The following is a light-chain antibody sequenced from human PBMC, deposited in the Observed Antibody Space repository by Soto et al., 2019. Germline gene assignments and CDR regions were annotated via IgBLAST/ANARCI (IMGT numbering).Light chain of an antibody. J-gene: IGLJ2*01. V-gene: IGLV3-21*04. Sequence: SSELTQPPSVSVAPGKTARITCGGNNIGSKSVHWYQQKPGQAPVLVIYYDSDRPSGSPERFSGSNSGNTATLTISRVEAGDEADYYCQVWDSSSDHPVFGGGTKLTVL. CDR1: NIGSKS. CDR2: YDS. CDR3: QVWDSSSDHPV.